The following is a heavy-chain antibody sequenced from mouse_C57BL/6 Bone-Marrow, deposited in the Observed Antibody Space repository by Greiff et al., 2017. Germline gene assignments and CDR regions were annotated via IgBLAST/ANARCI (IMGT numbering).Heavy chain of an antibody. CDR2: IWSGGST. CDR3: AQRQLRLRD. V-gene: IGHV2-2*01. D-gene: IGHD3-2*02. Sequence: QVQLQQSGPGLVQPSQSLSITCTVSGFSLTSYGVHWVRQSPGKGLEWLGVIWSGGSTDNNAAFISRLSISKDNSKSQVFFKMNSLQADDTAIYYCAQRQLRLRDWGQGTLVTVSA. J-gene: IGHJ3*01. CDR1: GFSLTSYG.